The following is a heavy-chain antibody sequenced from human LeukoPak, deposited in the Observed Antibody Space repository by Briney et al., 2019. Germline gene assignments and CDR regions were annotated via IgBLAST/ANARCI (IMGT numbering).Heavy chain of an antibody. Sequence: SQTLSLTCAISGGSVSSNSAAWNWIRHSPSRGLEWLGRTYYRSKWYNDYAVSVKSRIAINPDTSKNQFSLQLNSVTPEDTAVYYCARDSGSGWYVSSGWFDPWGQGTLVTVSS. CDR3: ARDSGSGWYVSSGWFDP. V-gene: IGHV6-1*01. D-gene: IGHD6-19*01. CDR2: TYYRSKWYN. CDR1: GGSVSSNSAA. J-gene: IGHJ5*02.